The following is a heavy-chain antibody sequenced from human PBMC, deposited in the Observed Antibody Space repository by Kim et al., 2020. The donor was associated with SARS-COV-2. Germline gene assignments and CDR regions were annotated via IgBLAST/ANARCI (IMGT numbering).Heavy chain of an antibody. D-gene: IGHD1-7*01. J-gene: IGHJ4*02. CDR3: ASDWNWEIYV. V-gene: IGHV3-48*02. CDR2: ISVTDAI. CDR1: GFTFTTYN. Sequence: GGSLRLSCAASGFTFTTYNMNWVRQAPGKGLEWISYISVTDAIYYADSVKGRLTISRDYATNSLDLQLNSLIDEDTAVYYCASDWNWEIYVWCQGTLVTV.